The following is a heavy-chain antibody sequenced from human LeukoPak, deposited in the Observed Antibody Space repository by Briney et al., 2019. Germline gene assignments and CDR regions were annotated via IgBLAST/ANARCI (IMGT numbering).Heavy chain of an antibody. V-gene: IGHV3-7*03. D-gene: IGHD1-26*01. J-gene: IGHJ6*03. Sequence: GGSLRLSCAASGFTFSSYSMNWVRQAPGKGLEWVANIKQDGSEKYYVDSVKGRFTISRDNAKNSLFLQMNSLRAEDTAVYYCAREGAHPPYYSYYYMDVWGKGTTVTVSS. CDR3: AREGAHPPYYSYYYMDV. CDR1: GFTFSSYS. CDR2: IKQDGSEK.